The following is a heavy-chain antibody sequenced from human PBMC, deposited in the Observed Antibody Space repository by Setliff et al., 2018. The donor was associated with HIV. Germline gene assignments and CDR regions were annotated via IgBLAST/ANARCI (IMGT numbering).Heavy chain of an antibody. D-gene: IGHD6-19*01. CDR2: INDSGST. Sequence: SETLSLTCTVSGGSISSSSYYWGWIRQPPGKGLEWIGEINDSGSTNYNPSLKSRVTISVDTSKNQFSLKLRSVTAADTAVYYCATSAVAGLFDYWGQGTLVTVS. CDR1: GGSISSSSYY. CDR3: ATSAVAGLFDY. V-gene: IGHV4-39*07. J-gene: IGHJ4*02.